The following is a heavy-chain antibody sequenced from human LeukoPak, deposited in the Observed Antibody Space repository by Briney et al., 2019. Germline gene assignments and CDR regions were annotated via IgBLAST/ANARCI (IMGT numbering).Heavy chain of an antibody. V-gene: IGHV4-59*01. D-gene: IGHD6-19*01. CDR2: IYYSGST. CDR1: GDSISSYY. J-gene: IGHJ4*02. Sequence: SETLSLTCTVSGDSISSYYWSWIRQPPGKGLEWIGYIYYSGSTNYNPSPKSRVTISVDTSKNHFSLKLSSVTAADTAVYYCARAVAVGTTHFDYWGQGTLVTVSS. CDR3: ARAVAVGTTHFDY.